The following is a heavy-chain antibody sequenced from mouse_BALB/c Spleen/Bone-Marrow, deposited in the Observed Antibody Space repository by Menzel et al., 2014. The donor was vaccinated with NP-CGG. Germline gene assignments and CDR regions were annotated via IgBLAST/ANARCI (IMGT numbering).Heavy chain of an antibody. CDR1: GFSLTSYG. J-gene: IGHJ4*01. V-gene: IGHV2-9*02. CDR2: IWAGGIT. D-gene: IGHD4-1*01. CDR3: ASYWGDAMDY. Sequence: VHLVESGPGLVSPSQRLSIPCTVSGFSLTSYGLHWVRQPPGKGLEWLGVIWAGGITNFNSALMSRLSISKDNSKSQVFLKMNSLQADDTAMYYCASYWGDAMDYWGQGTSVTVSS.